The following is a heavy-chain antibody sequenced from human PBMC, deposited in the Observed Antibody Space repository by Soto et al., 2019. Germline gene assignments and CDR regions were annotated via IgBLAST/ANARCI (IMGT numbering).Heavy chain of an antibody. CDR2: ISAYNGNT. CDR3: AREGQWLGNNWFDP. V-gene: IGHV1-18*01. D-gene: IGHD6-19*01. CDR1: GYTFTSYG. J-gene: IGHJ5*02. Sequence: ASGKVSCKASGYTFTSYGISWVRQAPGQGLEWMGWISAYNGNTNYAQKLQGRVTMTTDTSTSTAYMELRSLRSDDTAVYYCAREGQWLGNNWFDPWGQGTLVTVSS.